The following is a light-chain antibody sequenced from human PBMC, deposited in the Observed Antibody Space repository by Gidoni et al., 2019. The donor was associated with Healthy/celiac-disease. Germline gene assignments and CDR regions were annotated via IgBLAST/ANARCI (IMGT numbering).Light chain of an antibody. CDR2: AAA. V-gene: IGKV1-39*01. CDR1: QSISSY. J-gene: IGKJ1*01. CDR3: QQSYSTPT. Sequence: DIQMTQSPSSLSASVGDRVTITCRASQSISSYLNWYQQKTGKAPTLLIYAAASLQSWVPSRFSGSVSETDFILTISSLQPEDFSTYYCQQSYSTPTFGQGTKVEIK.